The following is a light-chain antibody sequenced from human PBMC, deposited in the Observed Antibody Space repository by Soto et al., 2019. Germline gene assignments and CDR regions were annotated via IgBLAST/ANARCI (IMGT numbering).Light chain of an antibody. CDR3: QHYYDFAWT. Sequence: DSQMTQSPSTLSASEGDRVTITCRASQSISNWVARYQQRPGKAPALLIYQASNLESGVPSRFSGSGSGTEFTVTISSLQPDDFASCYCQHYYDFAWTVGQGNTVEV. J-gene: IGKJ1*01. V-gene: IGKV1-5*03. CDR1: QSISNW. CDR2: QAS.